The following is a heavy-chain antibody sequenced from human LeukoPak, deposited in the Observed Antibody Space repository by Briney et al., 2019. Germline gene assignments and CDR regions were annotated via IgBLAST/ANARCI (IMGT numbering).Heavy chain of an antibody. CDR3: ARLQSTTLAFDY. J-gene: IGHJ4*02. CDR1: GYSFTNYW. V-gene: IGHV5-51*01. Sequence: GESLKISCKGSGYSFTNYWIGWVRQMRGKGLELVGIIYPGGSDTRYRPSFQGQVTISAAKSITTAYLQWSSLKASDTAMYYCARLQSTTLAFDYWGQGTLVAVSS. CDR2: IYPGGSDT. D-gene: IGHD4-23*01.